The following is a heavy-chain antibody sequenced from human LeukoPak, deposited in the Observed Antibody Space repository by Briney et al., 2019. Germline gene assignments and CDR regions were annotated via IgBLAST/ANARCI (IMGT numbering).Heavy chain of an antibody. CDR2: IYTSGST. CDR1: GGSISSYY. Sequence: KPSETLSLTCTVSGGSISSYYWSWIRQPAGKGLEWIGRIYTSGSTNYNPSLKSRVTMSVDTSKNQFSLKLSSVTAADTAVYYCARPKGYDSSGYYHIDAFDIWGQGTMVTVSS. V-gene: IGHV4-4*07. CDR3: ARPKGYDSSGYYHIDAFDI. J-gene: IGHJ3*02. D-gene: IGHD3-22*01.